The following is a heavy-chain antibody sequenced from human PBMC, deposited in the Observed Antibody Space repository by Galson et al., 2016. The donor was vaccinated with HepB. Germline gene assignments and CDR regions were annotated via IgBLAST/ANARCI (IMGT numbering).Heavy chain of an antibody. Sequence: SLRLSCAASGFIVSSNHMSWVRQAPGKGLEWVSIIYRGGNAKYADSVRGRFTISRDNSKNTVYLQMDSLRAEDTAVYYCARVEWLQHFFDYWGQGTLVTVSS. CDR3: ARVEWLQHFFDY. J-gene: IGHJ4*02. CDR2: IYRGGNA. V-gene: IGHV3-53*01. CDR1: GFIVSSNH. D-gene: IGHD5-24*01.